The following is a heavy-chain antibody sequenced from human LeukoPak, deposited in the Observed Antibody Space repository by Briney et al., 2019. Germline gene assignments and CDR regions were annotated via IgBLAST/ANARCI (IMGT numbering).Heavy chain of an antibody. D-gene: IGHD1-1*01. Sequence: ASVKVSCKASGYTFTGYYMHWVRQAPGQGLAWMGWINPNSGGTNYAQKFQGRVTMTRDTSISTAYMELSRLRSDDTAVYYCARDGKTIGERLPSRWFDPWGQGTLVTVSS. V-gene: IGHV1-2*02. CDR3: ARDGKTIGERLPSRWFDP. CDR1: GYTFTGYY. CDR2: INPNSGGT. J-gene: IGHJ5*02.